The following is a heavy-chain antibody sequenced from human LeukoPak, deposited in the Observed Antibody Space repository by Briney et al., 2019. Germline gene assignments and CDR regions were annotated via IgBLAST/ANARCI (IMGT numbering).Heavy chain of an antibody. V-gene: IGHV4-38-2*02. CDR3: ARKGRGPYGSVNGYFDY. CDR1: GGSISSYY. D-gene: IGHD3-10*01. CDR2: IYHTGTT. J-gene: IGHJ4*02. Sequence: SETLSLTCTASGGSISSYYWGWIRQPPGKGLEWIGIIYHTGTTYYNSSLKSRVTISVDTSKNQFSLKLNFVTAADTAVYYCARKGRGPYGSVNGYFDYWGQGTLVTVSS.